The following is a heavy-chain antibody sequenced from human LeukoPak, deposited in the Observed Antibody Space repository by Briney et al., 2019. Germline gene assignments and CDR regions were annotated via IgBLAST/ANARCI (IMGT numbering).Heavy chain of an antibody. Sequence: PGGSLRLSCAASGFTFSSYSMNWVRQAPGKGLEWVSSITSSSVYIYYADSLKGRFTISRDNAKNSLYLQMNSLRAEDTAVYYCARAFSVRRHDAFDIWGQGTMVTVSS. J-gene: IGHJ3*02. CDR2: ITSSSVYI. CDR3: ARAFSVRRHDAFDI. D-gene: IGHD6-25*01. CDR1: GFTFSSYS. V-gene: IGHV3-21*01.